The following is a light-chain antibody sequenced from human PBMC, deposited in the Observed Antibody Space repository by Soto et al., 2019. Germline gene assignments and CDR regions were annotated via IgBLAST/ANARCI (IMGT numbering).Light chain of an antibody. CDR2: GAS. V-gene: IGKV3-20*01. CDR3: QHYGNSPYT. J-gene: IGKJ2*01. CDR1: QSVSSSY. Sequence: EIVLTQSPGTLSLSPGERATLSCRASQSVSSSYLAWYQQKPGQAPRLLIYGASSRATGIPDRFSGSGSGTDFTLTISRLEPEDFAVYYCQHYGNSPYTFGQGTKVDIK.